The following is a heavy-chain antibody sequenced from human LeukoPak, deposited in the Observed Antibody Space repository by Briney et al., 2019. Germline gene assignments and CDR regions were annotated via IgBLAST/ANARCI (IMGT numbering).Heavy chain of an antibody. V-gene: IGHV4-59*01. J-gene: IGHJ4*02. D-gene: IGHD4-17*01. CDR1: GGSISNYY. Sequence: SDTLSLTCTVSGGSISNYYWCWIRQPPGKGLDWIGYIYYSGSTNYSPSLRSRVTISVDTSKNQFSLKLSSVTAADTAVYYCARVTRDYGDYYFDYWGQGTLVTVSS. CDR2: IYYSGST. CDR3: ARVTRDYGDYYFDY.